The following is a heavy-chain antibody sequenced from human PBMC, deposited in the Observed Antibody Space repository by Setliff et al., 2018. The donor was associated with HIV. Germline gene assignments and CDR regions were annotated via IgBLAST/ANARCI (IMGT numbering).Heavy chain of an antibody. CDR2: ISGSGGST. V-gene: IGHV3-23*01. D-gene: IGHD5-18*01. CDR3: AKDLRIDTRADYYIDV. Sequence: PGGSLRLSCAASGLTFSNYAMSWVRQAPGKGLEWVSAISGSGGSTYYADSVKGRFTISRDNSKNTLYLQMNSLRPEDSAVFYCAKDLRIDTRADYYIDVWGKGTTVTVSS. CDR1: GLTFSNYA. J-gene: IGHJ6*03.